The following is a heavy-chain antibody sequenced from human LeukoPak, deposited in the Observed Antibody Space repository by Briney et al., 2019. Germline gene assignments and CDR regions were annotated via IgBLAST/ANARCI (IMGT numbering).Heavy chain of an antibody. J-gene: IGHJ4*02. Sequence: PSETLSLTRTVSGGSISSYYWSWIRQPAGKGLEWIGRIYTSGTTNYNPSLKSRVTMSLDTSKNQFSLKLSSVTAADTAVYYCARSAVWGVITYWGQGTLVTVSS. CDR1: GGSISSYY. CDR3: ARSAVWGVITY. V-gene: IGHV4-4*07. CDR2: IYTSGTT. D-gene: IGHD3-10*01.